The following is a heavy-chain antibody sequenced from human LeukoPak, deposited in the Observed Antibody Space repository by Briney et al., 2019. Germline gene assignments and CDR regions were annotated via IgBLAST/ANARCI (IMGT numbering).Heavy chain of an antibody. CDR3: ARSTQYSSGWYYFDY. CDR2: IYPGDSDT. Sequence: GESLKISCKGSGYSFTSYWIGWVRQMLGKGLEWMGIIYPGDSDTRYSPSFQGQVTISADKSISTAYLQWSSLKASDTAMYYCARSTQYSSGWYYFDYWGQGTLVTVSS. J-gene: IGHJ4*02. V-gene: IGHV5-51*01. D-gene: IGHD6-19*01. CDR1: GYSFTSYW.